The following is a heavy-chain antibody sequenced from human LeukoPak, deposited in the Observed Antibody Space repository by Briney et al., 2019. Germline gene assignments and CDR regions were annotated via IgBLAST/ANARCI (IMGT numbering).Heavy chain of an antibody. J-gene: IGHJ5*02. D-gene: IGHD2-2*02. CDR3: ARVGYCSSTSCYNRRGWFDP. V-gene: IGHV4-34*01. CDR2: INHSGST. CDR1: GGSFSGYY. Sequence: PSETLCLTCAVYGGSFSGYYWSWIRQPPGKGLEWIGEINHSGSTNYNPSLKSRVTISEDTSKNQFSLKLSSVTAADTAVYYCARVGYCSSTSCYNRRGWFDPWGQGTLVTVSS.